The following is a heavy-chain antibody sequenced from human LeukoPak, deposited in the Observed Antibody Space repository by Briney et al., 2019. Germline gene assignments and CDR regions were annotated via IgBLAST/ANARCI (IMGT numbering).Heavy chain of an antibody. CDR3: ARERVGSYGDYESDYYGMDV. D-gene: IGHD4-17*01. Sequence: KTSETLSLTCTVSGGSISSYYWSGIRQPAGKGLEWIGRIYTSGSTNYNPSLKSRVTISVDTSKNQFSLKLSSVTAADTAVYYCARERVGSYGDYESDYYGMDVWGQGTTVTVSS. V-gene: IGHV4-4*07. CDR2: IYTSGST. CDR1: GGSISSYY. J-gene: IGHJ6*02.